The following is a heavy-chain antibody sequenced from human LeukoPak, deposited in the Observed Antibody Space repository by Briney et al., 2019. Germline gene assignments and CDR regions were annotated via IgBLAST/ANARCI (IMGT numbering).Heavy chain of an antibody. CDR3: ARGGWSNDF. D-gene: IGHD6-19*01. CDR2: IHYSGST. V-gene: IGHV4-59*08. J-gene: IGHJ4*02. Sequence: SETLSLTCTVSGGSISNSYWSWIRQPTGKGLEWIGYIHYSGSTNYNPSLRSRVTISVDTSKNQFSLKLSSVTAAGTAVYYCARGGWSNDFWGQGTLVTVSS. CDR1: GGSISNSY.